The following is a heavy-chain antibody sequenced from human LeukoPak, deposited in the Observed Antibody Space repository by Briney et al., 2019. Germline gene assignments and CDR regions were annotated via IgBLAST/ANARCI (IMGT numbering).Heavy chain of an antibody. J-gene: IGHJ4*02. V-gene: IGHV3-49*03. D-gene: IGHD3-22*01. CDR3: TRCQLYYYDSSGYYPLFDY. Sequence: PGGSLRLSRTASGFTFGDYAMSWFRQAPGKGLEWVGFIRSKAYGGTTEYAASVKGRFTISRDDSKSIAYLQMNSLKTEDTAVYYCTRCQLYYYDSSGYYPLFDYWGRGTLVTVSS. CDR2: IRSKAYGGTT. CDR1: GFTFGDYA.